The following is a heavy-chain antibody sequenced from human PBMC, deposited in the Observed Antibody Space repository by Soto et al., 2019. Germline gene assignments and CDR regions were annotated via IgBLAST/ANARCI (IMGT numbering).Heavy chain of an antibody. CDR1: GFTFSSYA. J-gene: IGHJ4*02. V-gene: IGHV3-23*01. D-gene: IGHD3-10*01. Sequence: EVQLLESGGGLVQPGGSLRLSCAASGFTFSSYAMSWVRQAPGKGLEWVSAISGSGGSTYYADSVKGGFTISRDNSKNTLYLQMNSLRAEDTAVYYFAKRITMVRVFDYWGQGTLVTVSS. CDR2: ISGSGGST. CDR3: AKRITMVRVFDY.